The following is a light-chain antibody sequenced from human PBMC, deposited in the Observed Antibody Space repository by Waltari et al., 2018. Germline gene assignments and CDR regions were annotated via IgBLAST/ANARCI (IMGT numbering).Light chain of an antibody. Sequence: EIVLTQSPGTLLLSPGDRSTLSCRASRSVSSNFLAWYTQKPGQAPRLLIYDGSTRAAGIPDRFSGSGSGTDFTLTISRLEPEDFAVYYCQQYSASSWTFGQGTKVQIK. CDR3: QQYSASSWT. V-gene: IGKV3-20*01. CDR2: DGS. J-gene: IGKJ1*01. CDR1: RSVSSNF.